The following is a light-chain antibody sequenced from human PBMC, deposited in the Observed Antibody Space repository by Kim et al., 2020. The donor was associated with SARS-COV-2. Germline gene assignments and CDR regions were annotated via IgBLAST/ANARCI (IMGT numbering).Light chain of an antibody. J-gene: IGLJ2*01. V-gene: IGLV3-1*01. CDR1: TLGDRY. Sequence: SYELTQPPSLSVSPGQTASITCSGDTLGDRYVCWYQQKPGQSPVLVIYQDSKRPSGIPERFSGSNSGNTATLTISGTQPMDEADYYCQAWDTIVVFGGGTQLTV. CDR2: QDS. CDR3: QAWDTIVV.